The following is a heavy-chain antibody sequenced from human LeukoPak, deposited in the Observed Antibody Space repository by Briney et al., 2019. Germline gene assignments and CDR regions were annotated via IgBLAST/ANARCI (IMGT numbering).Heavy chain of an antibody. D-gene: IGHD3-22*01. Sequence: ASVKVSFKASGYTFTSYGISWVRQAPGQGLEWMGWISAYNGNTNYAQKLQGRVTMTTDTSTSTAYMELRSLRSDDTAVYYCARLEVVVIDYYYGMDVWGQGTTVTVSS. CDR2: ISAYNGNT. CDR3: ARLEVVVIDYYYGMDV. V-gene: IGHV1-18*01. J-gene: IGHJ6*02. CDR1: GYTFTSYG.